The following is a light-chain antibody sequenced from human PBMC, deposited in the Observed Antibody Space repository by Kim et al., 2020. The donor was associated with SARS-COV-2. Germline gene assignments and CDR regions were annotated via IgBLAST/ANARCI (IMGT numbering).Light chain of an antibody. CDR2: VAS. CDR1: QSVSND. J-gene: IGKJ4*01. CDR3: QHYNNWSGT. V-gene: IGKV3-15*01. Sequence: EIVMTQSPATLSVAPGERATLSCRASQSVSNDLAWYQQKPGQAPRLLIYVASTRATGIPARFSGSGSETDFTLTISSLQSEDSAVYYCQHYNNWSGTFGGGTKVDIK.